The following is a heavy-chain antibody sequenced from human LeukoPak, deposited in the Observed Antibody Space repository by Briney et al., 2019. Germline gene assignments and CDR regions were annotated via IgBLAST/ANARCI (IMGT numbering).Heavy chain of an antibody. CDR2: ISSSGDTI. CDR3: ARAHCSGGSCYTGESDY. Sequence: GGSLRLSCAASGITFSRYSMNWVRQAPGKGLEWISYISSSGDTIYFADSVMGRFTISRDNAKNSLYLQMNSLRAEDTAVYYCARAHCSGGSCYTGESDYWGQGTLVTVSS. CDR1: GITFSRYS. J-gene: IGHJ4*02. D-gene: IGHD2-15*01. V-gene: IGHV3-48*04.